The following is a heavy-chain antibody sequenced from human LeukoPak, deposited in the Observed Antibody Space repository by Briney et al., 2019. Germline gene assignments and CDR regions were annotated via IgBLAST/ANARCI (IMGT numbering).Heavy chain of an antibody. V-gene: IGHV1-69*05. D-gene: IGHD3-22*01. CDR3: ARGDYYDSSGPFDY. CDR2: IIPIFGTA. CDR1: GGTFSSYA. Sequence: SVKVSCKASGGTFSSYAISWVRQAPGQGLEWMGGIIPIFGTANYAQKFQGRVTITTDESTSTAYMELSSLRSEDTAVHYCARGDYYDSSGPFDYWGQGTLVTVSS. J-gene: IGHJ4*02.